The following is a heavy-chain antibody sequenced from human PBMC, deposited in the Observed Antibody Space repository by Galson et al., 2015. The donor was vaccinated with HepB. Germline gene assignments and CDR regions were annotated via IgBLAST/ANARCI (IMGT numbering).Heavy chain of an antibody. J-gene: IGHJ4*02. CDR2: IKQAGSEN. V-gene: IGHV3-7*01. CDR1: GFTFSSYS. CDR3: ARDRAVITLGAFDY. D-gene: IGHD3-16*01. Sequence: SLRLSCAASGFTFSSYSMSWVRQAPGKGLEWVASIKQAGSENYYVDSVKGRFTISRDNAKNSLYQQMNSLRVEDTAQYSCARDRAVITLGAFDYWGQGTLVTVSS.